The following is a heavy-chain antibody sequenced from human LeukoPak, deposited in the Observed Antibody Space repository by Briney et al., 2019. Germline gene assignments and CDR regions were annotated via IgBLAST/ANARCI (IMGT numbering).Heavy chain of an antibody. CDR3: ARGEGGPYRSSFYTPFYFDY. CDR2: INPDSGGT. J-gene: IGHJ4*02. CDR1: GYTFIGDY. V-gene: IGHV1-2*02. Sequence: ASVKVSCKASGYTFIGDYMHWVRQAPGQGLEWMGWINPDSGGTDYAEKFQGRVTMTRDTSISTTYMEVNTLRSDDTAVYYCARGEGGPYRSSFYTPFYFDYWGQGTLVTVSS. D-gene: IGHD6-13*01.